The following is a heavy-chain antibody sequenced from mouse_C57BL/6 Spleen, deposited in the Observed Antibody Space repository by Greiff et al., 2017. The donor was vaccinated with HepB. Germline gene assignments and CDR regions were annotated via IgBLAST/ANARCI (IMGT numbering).Heavy chain of an antibody. D-gene: IGHD1-1*01. J-gene: IGHJ2*01. CDR3: TRSSLLLRFFDY. Sequence: QVQLQQSGAELVRPGASVTLSCKASGYTFSDYEMHWVKQTPVHGLEWIGAIAPETGGTAYNQKFKGKAILTADKSSSTAYMELRSLTSEDSAVYYCTRSSLLLRFFDYWGQGTTLTVSS. CDR2: IAPETGGT. CDR1: GYTFSDYE. V-gene: IGHV1-15*01.